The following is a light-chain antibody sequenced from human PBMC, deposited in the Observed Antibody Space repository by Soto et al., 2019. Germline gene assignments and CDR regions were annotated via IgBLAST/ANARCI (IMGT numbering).Light chain of an antibody. CDR3: QQYGSPSRT. CDR1: QTVSSNS. J-gene: IGKJ1*01. Sequence: EFVLPPSQGTLSVSPGERAPLSCRASQTVSSNSLAWYKQKHGQAPRLLIYGESSRATGIPVRFSGSGSGKDFTLTISRLENEDSAVYYCQQYGSPSRTGGQGTQGDIK. V-gene: IGKV3-20*01. CDR2: GES.